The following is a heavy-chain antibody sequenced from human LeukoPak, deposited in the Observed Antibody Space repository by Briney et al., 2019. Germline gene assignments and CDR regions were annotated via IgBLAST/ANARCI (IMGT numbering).Heavy chain of an antibody. D-gene: IGHD6-19*01. CDR2: IYYSENT. J-gene: IGHJ5*02. V-gene: IGHV4-39*01. Sequence: PSETLSLTSTVSGGSISSSDYYWGWIRQPPGKGLEWIVRIYYSENTFYNPSLKSRVTISVDTSKNQFSLKVSSVTVGDTAVYYCASLVPGAVATYGGVSWGQGTLVTVSS. CDR3: ASLVPGAVATYGGVS. CDR1: GGSISSSDYY.